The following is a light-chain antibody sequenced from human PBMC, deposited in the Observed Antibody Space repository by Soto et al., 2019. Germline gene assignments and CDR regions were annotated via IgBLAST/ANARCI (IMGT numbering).Light chain of an antibody. J-gene: IGKJ1*01. Sequence: TQSPATLSGSVGDRVTITCRASQTISSWLAWYQQKPGKAPKVLIYDASNLESGVPSRFSGSRSGTEFILTISSLQPDDFATYYCQHYGGMWTFGQGTKVDI. V-gene: IGKV1-5*01. CDR3: QHYGGMWT. CDR2: DAS. CDR1: QTISSW.